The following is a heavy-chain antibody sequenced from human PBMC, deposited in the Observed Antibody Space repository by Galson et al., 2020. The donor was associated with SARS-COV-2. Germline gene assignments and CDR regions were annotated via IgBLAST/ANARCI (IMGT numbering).Heavy chain of an antibody. J-gene: IGHJ4*02. CDR3: ASPRTYNWNDATFDY. CDR2: ISSSSSYI. V-gene: IGHV3-21*01. Sequence: NSGGSLRLSCAASGFTFSSYSMNWVRQAPGKGLEWVSSISSSSSYIYYADSVKGRFTISRDNAKNSLYLQMNSLRAEDTAVYYCASPRTYNWNDATFDYWGQGPLVTVSS. CDR1: GFTFSSYS. D-gene: IGHD1-1*01.